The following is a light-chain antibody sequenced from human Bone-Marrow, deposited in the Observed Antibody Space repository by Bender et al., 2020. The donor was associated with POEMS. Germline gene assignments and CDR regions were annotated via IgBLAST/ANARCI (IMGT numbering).Light chain of an antibody. J-gene: IGLJ2*01. CDR1: SSDVGSNNY. V-gene: IGLV2-23*01. CDR2: EGT. Sequence: QSALTQPPSASGSPGQSVTISCTGTSSDVGSNNYVSWYQHHPGKAPKLMIYEGTKRPSGVSNRFSGSKSGSTASLTISGLQAEDEADYYCCSYAGSSTVLFGGGTKLTVL. CDR3: CSYAGSSTVL.